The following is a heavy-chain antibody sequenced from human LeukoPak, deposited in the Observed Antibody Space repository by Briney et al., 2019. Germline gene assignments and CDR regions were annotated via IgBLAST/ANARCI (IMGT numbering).Heavy chain of an antibody. CDR1: GYTFTSYD. J-gene: IGHJ6*02. V-gene: IGHV1-8*01. Sequence: ASVKVSCKASGYTFTSYDINWVRQAPGQGLEWMGWMNPNSGNTGYAQKFQGRVTMTRNTSISTAYMELSSLRSEDTAVYYCAILGEQWPRPYYYYGMDVWGQGTTVTVSS. CDR3: AILGEQWPRPYYYYGMDV. CDR2: MNPNSGNT. D-gene: IGHD6-19*01.